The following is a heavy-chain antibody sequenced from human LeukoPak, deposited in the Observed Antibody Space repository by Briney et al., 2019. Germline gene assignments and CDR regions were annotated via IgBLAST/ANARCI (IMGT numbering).Heavy chain of an antibody. D-gene: IGHD3-10*02. J-gene: IGHJ6*02. CDR2: IYSGGST. CDR1: GFTVSSNY. CDR3: TCAGSDKENNYYYGMDV. V-gene: IGHV3-66*01. Sequence: PGGSLRLSCAASGFTVSSNYMSWVRQAPGKGLEWVSVIYSGGSTYYADSVKGRFTISRDNSKNTLYLQMNSLRAEDTAVYYCTCAGSDKENNYYYGMDVWGQGTTVTVSS.